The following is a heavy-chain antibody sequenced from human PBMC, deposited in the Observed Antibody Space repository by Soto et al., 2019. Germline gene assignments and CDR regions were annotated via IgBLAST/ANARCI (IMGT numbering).Heavy chain of an antibody. D-gene: IGHD6-19*01. Sequence: EVQLLESGGGLVQPGGSLRLSCAASGFTFSSYAMSWVRQAPGKGLEWVSAISGSGGSTYYADSVKGRFTISRDNSKNTLYLQMNSLRAEDTAVYYCAKDLKGIAVAGTAYYYYGMDVWGQGTTVTVSS. CDR2: ISGSGGST. CDR3: AKDLKGIAVAGTAYYYYGMDV. CDR1: GFTFSSYA. J-gene: IGHJ6*02. V-gene: IGHV3-23*01.